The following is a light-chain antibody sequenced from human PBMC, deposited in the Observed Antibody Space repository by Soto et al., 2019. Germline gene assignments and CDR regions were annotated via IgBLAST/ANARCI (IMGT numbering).Light chain of an antibody. J-gene: IGLJ2*01. V-gene: IGLV3-9*01. CDR2: RDS. Sequence: SYELTQPISVSVALGQTAKITCVGNNIESKNVHWYQQKPGQAPVLVIYRDSHRPSGIPERFSGSNSGNTATIAFGRAQAGDATDYFCQVWDSSTGVFGGGTKLTVL. CDR1: NIESKN. CDR3: QVWDSSTGV.